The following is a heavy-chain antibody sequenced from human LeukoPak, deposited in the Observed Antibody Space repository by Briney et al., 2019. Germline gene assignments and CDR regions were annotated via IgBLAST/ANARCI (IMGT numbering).Heavy chain of an antibody. Sequence: PGGSLRLSCAASGFTFSSYAMHWVRQAPGKGLEWVAVISYDGSNKYYADSVKGRFTVSRDNSKNTLYLQMNSLRAEDTAVYYCARGPGYYYDSSGYYAHFDYWGQGTLVTVSS. CDR2: ISYDGSNK. CDR3: ARGPGYYYDSSGYYAHFDY. V-gene: IGHV3-30-3*01. CDR1: GFTFSSYA. D-gene: IGHD3-22*01. J-gene: IGHJ4*02.